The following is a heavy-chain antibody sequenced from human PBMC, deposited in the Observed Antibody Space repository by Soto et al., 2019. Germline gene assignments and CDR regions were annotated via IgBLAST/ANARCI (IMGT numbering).Heavy chain of an antibody. J-gene: IGHJ4*02. V-gene: IGHV6-1*01. CDR1: GDSVSSNSAA. Sequence: SQTLSLTCAISGDSVSSNSAAWNWIRQSPSRGLEWLGRTYYRSKWYNDYAVSVKSRITTNPDTSKNQFSLQLNSVTPEDTAVYYCARASCSGGSCHFDYWGQGTLVTVSS. CDR2: TYYRSKWYN. CDR3: ARASCSGGSCHFDY. D-gene: IGHD2-15*01.